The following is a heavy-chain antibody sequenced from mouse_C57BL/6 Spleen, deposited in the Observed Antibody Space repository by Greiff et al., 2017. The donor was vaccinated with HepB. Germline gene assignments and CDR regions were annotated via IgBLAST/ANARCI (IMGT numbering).Heavy chain of an antibody. D-gene: IGHD1-1*01. V-gene: IGHV1-72*01. CDR2: IDPNSGGT. Sequence: QVQLQQSGAELVKPGASVKLSCKASGYTFTSYWMHWVKQRPGRGLEWIGRIDPNSGGTKYNEKFKSKATLTVDKPSSTAYMQLSSLTSEDSAVYYCARNHITTVGARYAMDYWGQGTSVTVSS. CDR3: ARNHITTVGARYAMDY. J-gene: IGHJ4*01. CDR1: GYTFTSYW.